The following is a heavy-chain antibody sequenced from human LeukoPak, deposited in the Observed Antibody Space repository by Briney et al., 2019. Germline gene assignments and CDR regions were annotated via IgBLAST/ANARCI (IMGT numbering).Heavy chain of an antibody. D-gene: IGHD3-22*01. CDR1: GYTFTSYY. J-gene: IGHJ5*02. CDR3: ARMSYYDSSGDNWFDP. CDR2: INPSGGST. V-gene: IGHV1-46*01. Sequence: ASVKVSCKASGYTFTSYYMHWVRQAPGQGLEWMGIINPSGGSTSYAQKFQGGVTMTRDTSISTAYMELSSLRSEDTAVYYCARMSYYDSSGDNWFDPWGQGTLVTVSS.